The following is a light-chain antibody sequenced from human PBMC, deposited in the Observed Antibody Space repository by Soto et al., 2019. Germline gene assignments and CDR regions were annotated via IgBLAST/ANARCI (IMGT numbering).Light chain of an antibody. Sequence: DIQLTQSPSFLSASVGDRVTITSRASPDINTYLAWYQQKPGKAPKLLIFAASTLQNGVPSRFSGSGSGTEFPVTIASLPPDDFAAYYGQQRKSYPITFGQGTRLEIK. J-gene: IGKJ5*01. CDR3: QQRKSYPIT. V-gene: IGKV1-9*01. CDR1: PDINTY. CDR2: AAS.